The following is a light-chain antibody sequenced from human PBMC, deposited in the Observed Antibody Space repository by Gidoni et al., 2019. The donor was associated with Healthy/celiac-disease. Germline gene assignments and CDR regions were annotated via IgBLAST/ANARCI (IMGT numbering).Light chain of an antibody. CDR3: QQRSNWFT. Sequence: EIVLTQSPATLSLSPGERATLSCRASQSVSSYLAWYQQKPGQAPRLLIDDASNRATGIPARFSGSGSGTDFTLTISSLEPEDFAVYYCQQRSNWFTFGGXTKVEIK. V-gene: IGKV3-11*01. CDR2: DAS. CDR1: QSVSSY. J-gene: IGKJ4*01.